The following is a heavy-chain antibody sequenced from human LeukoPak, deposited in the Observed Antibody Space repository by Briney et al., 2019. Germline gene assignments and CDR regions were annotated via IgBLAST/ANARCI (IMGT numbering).Heavy chain of an antibody. D-gene: IGHD3-16*02. J-gene: IGHJ5*02. CDR1: GGSFSGYY. Sequence: SETLSLTCAVYGGSFSGYYWSWIRQPPGKGLEWIGEINHSGSTNYNPSLKSRVTISVDTSKNQFSLKLSSVTAADTAVYYCARGRIMITFGGVIALNWFDPWGQGTLVTVSS. CDR3: ARGRIMITFGGVIALNWFDP. V-gene: IGHV4-34*01. CDR2: INHSGST.